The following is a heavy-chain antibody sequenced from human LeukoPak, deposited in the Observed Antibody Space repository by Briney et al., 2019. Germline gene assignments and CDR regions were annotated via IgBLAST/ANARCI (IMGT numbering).Heavy chain of an antibody. V-gene: IGHV3-21*01. D-gene: IGHD3-16*01. J-gene: IGHJ4*02. CDR1: GFTFSSYS. CDR3: ARDPGDYRFDY. Sequence: GGSLRLSCAASGFTFSSYSMNWVRQAPGKGLEWVSSISSSSSYIYHADSVKGRFTISRDNAKNSLYLQMNSLRAEDTAVYYCARDPGDYRFDYRGQGTLVTVSS. CDR2: ISSSSSYI.